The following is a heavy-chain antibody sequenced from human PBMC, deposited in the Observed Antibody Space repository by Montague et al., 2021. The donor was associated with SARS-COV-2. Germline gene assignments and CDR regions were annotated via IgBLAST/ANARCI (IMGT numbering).Heavy chain of an antibody. Sequence: SLRLSCAASGFIFSDYNMTWIRQTPGKGLEWISYINGASSRTNYADSVKGRFTISRDSAKNSLFLQMNSLRVEDTAVYYCARGISLFDPWGQRTLVTVSS. CDR1: GFIFSDYN. V-gene: IGHV3-11*05. CDR2: INGASSRT. CDR3: ARGISLFDP. J-gene: IGHJ5*02.